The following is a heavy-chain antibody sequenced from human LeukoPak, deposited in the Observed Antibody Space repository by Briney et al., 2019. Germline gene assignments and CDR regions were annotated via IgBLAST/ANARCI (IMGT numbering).Heavy chain of an antibody. Sequence: SETLSLTCAVYGGSFSGYYWSWIRQPPGKGLEWIGEINHSESTNYNPSLKSRVTISVDTSKSQFSLKLSSVTAADTAVYFCARGGIVTAGTKWLNYWGQGTLVTVSS. CDR1: GGSFSGYY. CDR2: INHSEST. D-gene: IGHD6-13*01. J-gene: IGHJ4*02. V-gene: IGHV4-34*01. CDR3: ARGGIVTAGTKWLNY.